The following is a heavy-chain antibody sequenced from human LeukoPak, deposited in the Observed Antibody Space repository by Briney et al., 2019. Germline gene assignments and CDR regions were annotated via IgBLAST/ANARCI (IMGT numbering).Heavy chain of an antibody. D-gene: IGHD4-17*01. CDR2: IYYSGST. CDR3: ARDKIPYGDYGANWFDP. Sequence: SETLSLTCTVSGGSISSSTYYWGWIRQPPGKGLEWIGSIYYSGSTYYNPSLKSRVTISVDTSKNQFSLKLSSVTAADTAVYYCARDKIPYGDYGANWFDPWGQGTLVTVSS. CDR1: GGSISSSTYY. V-gene: IGHV4-39*07. J-gene: IGHJ5*02.